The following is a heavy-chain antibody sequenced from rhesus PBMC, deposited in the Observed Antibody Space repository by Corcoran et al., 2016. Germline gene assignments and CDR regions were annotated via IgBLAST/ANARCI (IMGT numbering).Heavy chain of an antibody. CDR3: ARFEYGSWSGGYYFEY. CDR2: IGSSSGNT. Sequence: QVQLQESGPGLVKPSETLSLTCAVSGYSISSGHGWSWIRQPPGKGPERIGYIGSSSGNTKYNPFLKNRVTITKDASKSQFSLKLSAVTTAGTAVYYCARFEYGSWSGGYYFEYWGQGVLVTVSS. V-gene: IGHV4-127*01. D-gene: IGHD6-13*01. J-gene: IGHJ4*01. CDR1: GYSISSGHG.